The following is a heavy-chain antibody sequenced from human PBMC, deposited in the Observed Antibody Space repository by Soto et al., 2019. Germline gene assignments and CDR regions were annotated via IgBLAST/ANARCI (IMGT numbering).Heavy chain of an antibody. Sequence: GGSLRLSCAASGYTFTGYYMHWVRQAPGQGLEWMGRIIPNLGIANYAQKFQGRVTITADKSTSTAYMELSSLRSEDTAVYYCARGTTVTPLDYWGQGTLVTVSS. J-gene: IGHJ4*02. CDR3: ARGTTVTPLDY. CDR1: GYTFTGYY. V-gene: IGHV1-69*04. CDR2: IIPNLGIA. D-gene: IGHD4-4*01.